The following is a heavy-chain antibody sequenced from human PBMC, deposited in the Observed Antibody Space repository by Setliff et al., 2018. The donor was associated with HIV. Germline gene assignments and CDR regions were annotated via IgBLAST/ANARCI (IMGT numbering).Heavy chain of an antibody. D-gene: IGHD3-22*01. CDR1: GESFSAYS. J-gene: IGHJ4*02. V-gene: IGHV4-34*01. CDR2: INHSGST. CDR3: ARGPRRRNYYDTSGYYSQNDY. Sequence: ASETLSLTCAVYGESFSAYSWSWIRQPPGKGLEWIGEINHSGSTNYNPSLKSRVAISVDTSKNQFTLKLNSVTAADTAVYYCARGPRRRNYYDTSGYYSQNDYWGQGALVTVS.